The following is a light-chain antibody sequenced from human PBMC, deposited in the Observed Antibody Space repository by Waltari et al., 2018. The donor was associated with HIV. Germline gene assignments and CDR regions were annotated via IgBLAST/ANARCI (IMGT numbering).Light chain of an antibody. CDR2: KDT. CDR3: QSADSSGTWV. J-gene: IGLJ3*02. Sequence: SYELTQPPSVSVSPGQTARITCSGDALPKQYAYWYHQKPGQAPVLVIYKDTERPSGIPERVSVSSSGKTVKVTISGDQAEDEADYYCQSADSSGTWVFGGGTKLTVL. CDR1: ALPKQY. V-gene: IGLV3-25*03.